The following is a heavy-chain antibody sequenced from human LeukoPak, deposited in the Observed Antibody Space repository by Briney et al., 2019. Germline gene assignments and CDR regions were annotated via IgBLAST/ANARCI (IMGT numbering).Heavy chain of an antibody. V-gene: IGHV3-21*01. CDR1: GFSFSSYS. D-gene: IGHD5-24*01. Sequence: PGGSLRLSCAASGFSFSSYSMFWVRQAPGKGLEWVSSISDKSNFIYYADSVKGRCTISRDNAKKSLFLHMNSLRDEDTALYYCAREPHDFHEEDGFDIWGQGTLVTVSS. CDR3: AREPHDFHEEDGFDI. J-gene: IGHJ3*02. CDR2: ISDKSNFI.